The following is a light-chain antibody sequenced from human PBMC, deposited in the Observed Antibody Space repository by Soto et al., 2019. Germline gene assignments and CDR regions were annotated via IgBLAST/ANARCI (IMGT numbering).Light chain of an antibody. CDR1: SSDIGGYNY. Sequence: QSALTQPASVSGSPGQSITISCTGTSSDIGGYNYVSWYQQHRGKAPKLMIYDVSNRPSGVSNRFSGSKSGNRASLTISGLQAEDEADYYCSSYTSSSSLEGVVFGGGTKLTVL. CDR2: DVS. J-gene: IGLJ2*01. CDR3: SSYTSSSSLEGVV. V-gene: IGLV2-14*01.